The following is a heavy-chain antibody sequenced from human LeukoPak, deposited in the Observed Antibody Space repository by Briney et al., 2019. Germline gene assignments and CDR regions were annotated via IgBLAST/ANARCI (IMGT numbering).Heavy chain of an antibody. CDR2: IYYSGNT. CDR1: GGSISSYY. Sequence: PSETLSLTCTVSGGSISSYYWSWIRQPPGKGLEWIGSIYYSGNTYHNPSLKSRVTISVDTSKNQFSLKLSSLTAADTAVYYCARHLHYGGKPFDYWGQGALVTVSS. CDR3: ARHLHYGGKPFDY. J-gene: IGHJ4*02. D-gene: IGHD4-23*01. V-gene: IGHV4-59*08.